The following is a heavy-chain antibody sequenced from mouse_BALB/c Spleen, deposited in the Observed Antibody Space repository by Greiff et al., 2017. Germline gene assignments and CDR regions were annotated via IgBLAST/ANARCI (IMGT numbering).Heavy chain of an antibody. V-gene: IGHV1-18*01. CDR1: GYTFTDYN. CDR3: ARSYYGNSFAY. Sequence: VQLKQSGPELVKPGASVKIPCKASGYTFTDYNMDWVKQSHGKSLEWIGDINPNNGGTIYNQKFKGKATLTVDKSSSTAYMQLRSLTSEDTAVYYCARSYYGNSFAYWGQGTLVTVSA. CDR2: INPNNGGT. D-gene: IGHD2-1*01. J-gene: IGHJ3*01.